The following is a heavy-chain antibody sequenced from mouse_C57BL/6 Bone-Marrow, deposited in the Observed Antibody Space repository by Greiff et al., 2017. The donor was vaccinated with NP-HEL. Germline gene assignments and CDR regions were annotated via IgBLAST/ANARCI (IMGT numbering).Heavy chain of an antibody. D-gene: IGHD1-1*01. CDR3: ERGYDGSSRFAY. CDR2: IHPYSGCT. Sequence: QVQLQQPGAALVKPGASVKLSCKASGYTFTSYWLPWVKQRPGPGLEWIGMIHPYSGCTNYNEKFTSKATLTVDKSSSTAYLQLSSLTSEASAVFYGERGYDGSSRFAYWGQGTMVTVSA. J-gene: IGHJ3*01. CDR1: GYTFTSYW. V-gene: IGHV1-64*01.